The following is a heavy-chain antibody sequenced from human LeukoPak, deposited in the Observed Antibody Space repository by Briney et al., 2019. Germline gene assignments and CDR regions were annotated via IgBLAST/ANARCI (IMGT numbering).Heavy chain of an antibody. D-gene: IGHD1-1*01. Sequence: SETLSLTCTVSGGSISSGDYYWSWIRQPPGKGLEWIGYIYYSGSTYYNPSLKSRFTISVDTSKNQFSLKLSSVTAADTAVYYCARAERNAFDIWGQGTMVTVSS. CDR1: GGSISSGDYY. J-gene: IGHJ3*02. V-gene: IGHV4-30-4*08. CDR2: IYYSGST. CDR3: ARAERNAFDI.